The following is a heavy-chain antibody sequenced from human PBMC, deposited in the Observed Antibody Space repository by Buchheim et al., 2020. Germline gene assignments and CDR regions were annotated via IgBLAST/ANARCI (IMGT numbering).Heavy chain of an antibody. CDR1: GFTFSSYA. J-gene: IGHJ4*02. Sequence: QVQLVESGGGVVQPGRSLRLSCAASGFTFSSYAMHWVRQAPGKGLEWVAVISYDGSNKYYADSVKGRFTISRDNSQNTLYLQMNSRRAEDTAVYYWAGVPEQWLVRSPFGKFDYGGQGTL. CDR3: AGVPEQWLVRSPFGKFDY. D-gene: IGHD6-19*01. CDR2: ISYDGSNK. V-gene: IGHV3-30*04.